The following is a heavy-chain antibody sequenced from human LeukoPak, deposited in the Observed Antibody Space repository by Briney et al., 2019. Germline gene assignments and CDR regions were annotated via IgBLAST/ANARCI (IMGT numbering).Heavy chain of an antibody. CDR2: VDPEDDER. Sequence: ASVKVSCKVSGYTLTDYYMHWVQQAPGKGLEWMGLVDPEDDERIYAEKFQGRVTITADTSTDTAYMEMSSLKSDDTAVYYCARFRCSSTSCYSHWFDPWGQGTLVTVSS. D-gene: IGHD2-2*01. CDR1: GYTLTDYY. V-gene: IGHV1-69-2*01. CDR3: ARFRCSSTSCYSHWFDP. J-gene: IGHJ5*02.